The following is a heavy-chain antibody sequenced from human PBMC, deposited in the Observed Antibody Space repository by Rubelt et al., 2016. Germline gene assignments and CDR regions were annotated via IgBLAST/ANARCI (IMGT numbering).Heavy chain of an antibody. CDR3: ANAWGGPYYPEY. V-gene: IGHV3-30*02. CDR1: GLSFSRYG. D-gene: IGHD3-10*01. CDR2: IRYDGSST. J-gene: IGHJ4*02. Sequence: QVHLVESGGGVVQPGGSLRLSCAASGLSFSRYGMHWVRQAPGKGLEWVTFIRYDGSSTYYADSVKGRFTISRDNPQNTRFLQMDSLSPDDTAVYYCANAWGGPYYPEYWGQGTLVTVSS.